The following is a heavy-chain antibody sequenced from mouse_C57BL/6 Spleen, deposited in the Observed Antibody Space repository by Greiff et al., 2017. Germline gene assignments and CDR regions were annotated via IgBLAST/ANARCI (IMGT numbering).Heavy chain of an antibody. CDR3: ARWTIRKAMDY. CDR2: IYPRDGST. Sequence: VQLVESGPELVKPGASVKLSCKASGYTFTSYDINWVKQRPGQGLEWIGWIYPRDGSTKYNEKFKGKATLTVDTSSSTAYMGLHSLTSEDSAVYFCARWTIRKAMDYWGQGTSVTVSS. J-gene: IGHJ4*01. CDR1: GYTFTSYD. D-gene: IGHD2-12*01. V-gene: IGHV1-85*01.